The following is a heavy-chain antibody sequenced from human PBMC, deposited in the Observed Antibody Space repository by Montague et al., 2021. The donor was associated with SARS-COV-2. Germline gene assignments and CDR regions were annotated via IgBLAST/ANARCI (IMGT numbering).Heavy chain of an antibody. J-gene: IGHJ4*02. CDR1: GXSFSDYH. Sequence: SETLSLTCAVYGXSFSDYHWTWIRQSPGGGLEWIGQINYGESTKYNPSLRSRVAISIDTSKNQFSLKLTSVTAADTAVYYCARGAPGYWGQGTLVTVSS. D-gene: IGHD1-1*01. V-gene: IGHV4-34*01. CDR3: ARGAPGY. CDR2: INYGEST.